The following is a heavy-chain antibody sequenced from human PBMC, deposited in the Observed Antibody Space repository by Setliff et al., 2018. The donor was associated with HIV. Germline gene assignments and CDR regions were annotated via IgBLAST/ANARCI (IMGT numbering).Heavy chain of an antibody. J-gene: IGHJ6*03. CDR3: ASLDGSESPYIYYYYMDV. CDR1: GGSFTDIGGSFTDYY. V-gene: IGHV4-39*01. D-gene: IGHD3-10*01. CDR2: INYRGNT. Sequence: PSETLSLTCAVFGGSFTDIGGSFTDYYWGWIRQPPGKGLEWIGSINYRGNTYYNPSLKSRAAISVDTSKNQISLKLSSVSAADTAVYYCASLDGSESPYIYYYYMDVWGKGTAVTVSS.